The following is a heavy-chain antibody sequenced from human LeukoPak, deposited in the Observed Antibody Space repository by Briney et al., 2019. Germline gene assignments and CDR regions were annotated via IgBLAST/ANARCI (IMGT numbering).Heavy chain of an antibody. CDR2: ISTNSANT. D-gene: IGHD6-6*01. Sequence: GGSLRLSCAASGFTFSTYGMNWVRQAPGKGLEWVSTISTNSANTHYTDSVKGRFTISRDNSKNTLFMQMNSLRAEDTAVYYCAKGQSTIATRSFDSWGQGTLVTVSS. V-gene: IGHV3-23*01. CDR3: AKGQSTIATRSFDS. J-gene: IGHJ4*02. CDR1: GFTFSTYG.